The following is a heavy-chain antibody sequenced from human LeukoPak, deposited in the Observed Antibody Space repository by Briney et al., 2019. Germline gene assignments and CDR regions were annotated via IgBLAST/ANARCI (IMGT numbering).Heavy chain of an antibody. CDR2: IYYSGGT. V-gene: IGHV4-59*08. J-gene: IGHJ4*02. CDR1: GDSIGRNY. CDR3: ARHGSDWTFDF. Sequence: SETLSLTCTLSGDSIGRNYWSWIRQPPGKGLEWIGYIYYSGGTNYNPSLKSRVTISVDTSKNQFSLKLSSVTAADTAVYYCARHGSDWTFDFWGQGLLVSVSS. D-gene: IGHD2-21*02.